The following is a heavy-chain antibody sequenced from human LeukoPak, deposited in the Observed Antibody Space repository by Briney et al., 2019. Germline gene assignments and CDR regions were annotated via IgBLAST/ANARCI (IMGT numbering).Heavy chain of an antibody. CDR1: GFTFSSYA. CDR3: ARGVVVVAASVFFDY. D-gene: IGHD2-15*01. V-gene: IGHV3-30-3*01. Sequence: GGSLRLSCAASGFTFSSYAMHWGRQAPGKGLGWGAVISYDGSNKYYADSVKGRFTISRDNSKNTLYLQMNSLRAEDTAVYYCARGVVVVAASVFFDYWGQGTLVTVSS. J-gene: IGHJ4*02. CDR2: ISYDGSNK.